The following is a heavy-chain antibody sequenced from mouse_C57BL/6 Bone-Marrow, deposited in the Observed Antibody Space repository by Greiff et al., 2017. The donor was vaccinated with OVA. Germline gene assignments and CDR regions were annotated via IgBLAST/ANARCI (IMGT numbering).Heavy chain of an antibody. CDR2: IYPGDGDT. D-gene: IGHD1-1*01. J-gene: IGHJ1*03. CDR3: ARRGLRSNWYFDV. V-gene: IGHV1-80*01. CDR1: GYAFSSYW. Sequence: QVQLKQSGAELVKPGASVKISCKASGYAFSSYWMNWVKQRPGKGLEWIGQIYPGDGDTNYNGKFKGKATLTADKSSSTAYMQLSSLTSEDSAVYFCARRGLRSNWYFDVWGTGTTVTVSS.